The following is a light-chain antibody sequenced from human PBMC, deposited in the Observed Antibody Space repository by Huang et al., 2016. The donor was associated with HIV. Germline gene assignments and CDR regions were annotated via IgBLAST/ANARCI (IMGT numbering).Light chain of an antibody. CDR3: QQYGSSPT. J-gene: IGKJ2*01. CDR1: QSVSNNY. Sequence: EIVLTQSPGTLSLSPGERATLSCRASQSVSNNYLAWYQQKPGQAPRLPIYGVSTWAIGIPDRFSGSGSGTDFTLTISRLEPEDFAVYYCQQYGSSPTFGQGTKLEIK. CDR2: GVS. V-gene: IGKV3-20*01.